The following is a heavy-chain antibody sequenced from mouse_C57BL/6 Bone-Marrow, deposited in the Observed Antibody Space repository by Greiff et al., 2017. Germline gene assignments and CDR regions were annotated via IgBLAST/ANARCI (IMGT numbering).Heavy chain of an antibody. CDR2: IDPEDGGT. Sequence: EVQLQQSGAELVKPGASVKLSCTASGFNITDYYMHWVKQRPDQGLEWIGRIDPEDGGTKYAPKFQGKATITADTSSNTAYLQLSSLTSAATAVYYCARPSTVVAPYWYFDVWGTGTTVTVSS. J-gene: IGHJ1*03. CDR1: GFNITDYY. D-gene: IGHD1-1*01. V-gene: IGHV14-2*01. CDR3: ARPSTVVAPYWYFDV.